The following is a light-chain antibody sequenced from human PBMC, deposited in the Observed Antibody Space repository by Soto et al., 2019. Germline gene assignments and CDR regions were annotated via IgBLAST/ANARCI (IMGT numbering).Light chain of an antibody. V-gene: IGKV3D-15*01. Sequence: EIGMTQYPATLSVSPGGRATLSCRASQSVSSNLAWYQQKPGQAPRLLIYGASTRATGIPARFSGSGSGTEFTLTISSLQSEDFAVYYCQQYNNWPPLTFGGGTKVDIK. CDR3: QQYNNWPPLT. CDR2: GAS. CDR1: QSVSSN. J-gene: IGKJ4*01.